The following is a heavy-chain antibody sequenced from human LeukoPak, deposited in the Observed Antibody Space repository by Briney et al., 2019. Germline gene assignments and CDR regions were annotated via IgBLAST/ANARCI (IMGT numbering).Heavy chain of an antibody. CDR2: FDPEDGET. D-gene: IGHD6-13*01. Sequence: ASVKVSCKVSGYTLTELSMHWVRQAPGKGLEWMGGFDPEDGETIYAQKFQGRVTMTEDTSTDTAYMELSSLISEDTAVYYCATLPRVFSSSWYFDYWGQGTLVTVSS. CDR1: GYTLTELS. J-gene: IGHJ4*02. CDR3: ATLPRVFSSSWYFDY. V-gene: IGHV1-24*01.